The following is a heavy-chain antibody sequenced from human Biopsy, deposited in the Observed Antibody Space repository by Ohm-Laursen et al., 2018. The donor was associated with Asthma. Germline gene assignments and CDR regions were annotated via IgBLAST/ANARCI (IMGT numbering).Heavy chain of an antibody. CDR2: HDHEEGGT. D-gene: IGHD4-17*01. V-gene: IGHV1-24*01. J-gene: IGHJ4*02. Sequence: SSVKVSCKISGYILTDLSVHWVRQAPGQGLEWMGGHDHEEGGTVNARRFQGRVTMTEDTSTDTAYMELSSLSSDDTAVYYCASDFPKDYVRYNFQFWGQGTLVPVSS. CDR1: GYILTDLS. CDR3: ASDFPKDYVRYNFQF.